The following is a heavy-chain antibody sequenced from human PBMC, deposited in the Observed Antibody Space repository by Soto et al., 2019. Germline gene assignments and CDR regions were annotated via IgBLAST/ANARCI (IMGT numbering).Heavy chain of an antibody. J-gene: IGHJ5*02. Sequence: GGSLRLSCAASGFTFSSYSMNWVRQAPGKGLEWVSYISSSNSTIYYADSVKGRFTISRDNAKNSLYLQMNSLRAEDTAVYYCARLYYDFWSGYYAYNWFDPWGQGTLVTVSS. CDR2: ISSSNSTI. CDR1: GFTFSSYS. CDR3: ARLYYDFWSGYYAYNWFDP. V-gene: IGHV3-48*01. D-gene: IGHD3-3*01.